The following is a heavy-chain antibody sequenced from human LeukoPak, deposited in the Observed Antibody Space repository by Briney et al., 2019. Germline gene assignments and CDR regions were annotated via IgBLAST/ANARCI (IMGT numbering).Heavy chain of an antibody. V-gene: IGHV4-30-4*01. Sequence: SETLSLTCTVSGGSISSGDYYWSWIRQPPGKGLEWIGYIYYSGSTYYNPPLKSRVTISVDTSKNQFSLKLSSVTAADTAVYYCAREVASPGGYDYWGQGTLVTVSS. CDR1: GGSISSGDYY. CDR3: AREVASPGGYDY. J-gene: IGHJ4*02. D-gene: IGHD2-15*01. CDR2: IYYSGST.